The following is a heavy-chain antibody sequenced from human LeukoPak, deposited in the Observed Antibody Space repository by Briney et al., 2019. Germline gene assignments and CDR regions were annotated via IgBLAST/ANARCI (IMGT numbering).Heavy chain of an antibody. CDR1: GFTFSTYG. D-gene: IGHD6-13*01. CDR3: ARGQQLVKTD. V-gene: IGHV3-33*01. CDR2: IWYDGSIK. J-gene: IGHJ4*02. Sequence: GGSLRLSCAVSGFTFSTYGMHWVRQAPGKGLEWVAVIWYDGSIKYYADSVKSRFTISRDNSKNTVYLQMNSLRAEDTAVYYCARGQQLVKTDWGQGTLVTVSS.